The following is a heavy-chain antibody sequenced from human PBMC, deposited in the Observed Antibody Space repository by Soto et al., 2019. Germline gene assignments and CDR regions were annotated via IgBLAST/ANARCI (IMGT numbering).Heavy chain of an antibody. CDR1: GGSVTSGNYY. D-gene: IGHD6-13*01. V-gene: IGHV4-61*01. J-gene: IGHJ4*02. Sequence: SETLSLTCTVSGGSVTSGNYYWSWIRQPPGKGLEWIGHIYYSGSTNYNPSLKSRVTISVDKSKNQFSLKLSSVTAADTAVYYCARERTGSIAAAGFFDYWGQGTLVTVSS. CDR2: IYYSGST. CDR3: ARERTGSIAAAGFFDY.